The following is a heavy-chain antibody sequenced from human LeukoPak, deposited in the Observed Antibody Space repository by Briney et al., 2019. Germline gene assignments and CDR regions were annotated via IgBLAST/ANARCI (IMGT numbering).Heavy chain of an antibody. D-gene: IGHD3-10*01. CDR2: IIYDGAAT. V-gene: IGHV3-74*01. CDR1: GFTFRNFW. Sequence: PGGSLRLSCAASGFTFRNFWMHWLRHVPGEGLVWVSRIIYDGAATNYADSVRGRFTISRDNANNMLYLQMNSLRVEDTGIYYCTREKVLRGDYYYYMDVWGKGTTVTVSS. CDR3: TREKVLRGDYYYYMDV. J-gene: IGHJ6*03.